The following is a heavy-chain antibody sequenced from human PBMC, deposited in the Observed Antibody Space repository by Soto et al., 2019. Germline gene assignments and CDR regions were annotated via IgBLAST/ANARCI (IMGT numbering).Heavy chain of an antibody. CDR3: ARTPQSGSDFHV. CDR2: TRNRANSYTTAYAA. Sequence: EVQLVESGGALVQPGGSLRLSCAASGFTFSDHNIDWVRQAPGKGLEWVGRTRNRANSYTTAYAAEYAASVRGRFTISSDGSENSLNLQMNSLKTEDTAVDYCARTPQSGSDFHVWGQGTTVTVSS. V-gene: IGHV3-72*01. CDR1: GFTFSDHN. J-gene: IGHJ6*02. D-gene: IGHD3-3*01.